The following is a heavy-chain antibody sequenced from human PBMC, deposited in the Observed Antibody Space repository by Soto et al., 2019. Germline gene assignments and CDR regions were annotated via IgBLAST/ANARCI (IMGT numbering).Heavy chain of an antibody. CDR2: IYWDDDK. D-gene: IGHD3-3*01. CDR3: AHRILRTVFGLVTTTAIYFDF. J-gene: IGHJ4*02. CDR1: GFSLTTCGVG. Sequence: QITLTESGPTVVKPAETLTLTCTLSGFSLTTCGVGVGWIRQYPGKAPEWLALIYWDDDKRYRASLKSRLTNAKDTSNTQVVLTMASADPADTATYSCAHRILRTVFGLVTTTAIYFDFWGQGTPVVVSS. V-gene: IGHV2-5*02.